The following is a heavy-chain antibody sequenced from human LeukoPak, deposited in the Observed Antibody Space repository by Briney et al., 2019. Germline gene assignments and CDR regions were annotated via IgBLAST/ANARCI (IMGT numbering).Heavy chain of an antibody. Sequence: SKTLSLTCTVSGGSISSGSYYWSWIRQPAGKGLEWIGRIYTSGSTNYNPSLKSRVTISVDTSKNQFSLKLSSVTAADTAVYYCARDHSKYYDFWSGYFTWFDPWGQGTLVTVSS. V-gene: IGHV4-61*02. CDR2: IYTSGST. J-gene: IGHJ5*02. CDR3: ARDHSKYYDFWSGYFTWFDP. CDR1: GGSISSGSYY. D-gene: IGHD3-3*01.